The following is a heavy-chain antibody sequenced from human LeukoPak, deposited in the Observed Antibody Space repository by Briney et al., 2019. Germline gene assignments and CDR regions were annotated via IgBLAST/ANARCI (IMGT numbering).Heavy chain of an antibody. D-gene: IGHD2-21*01. CDR3: ARGVAYCGGDCYPSDAFDI. J-gene: IGHJ3*02. Sequence: AGGSLRLSCAASGFTFSSYSMNWVRQAPGKGLEWVSSISSSSSYIYYADSVKGRFTISRDNAKNSLYLQMNSLRAEDTAVYYCARGVAYCGGDCYPSDAFDIWGQGTMVTASS. V-gene: IGHV3-21*01. CDR2: ISSSSSYI. CDR1: GFTFSSYS.